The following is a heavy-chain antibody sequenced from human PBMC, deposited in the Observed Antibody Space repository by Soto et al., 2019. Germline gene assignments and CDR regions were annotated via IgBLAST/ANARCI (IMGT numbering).Heavy chain of an antibody. CDR3: ARGDQQLLLYYFDY. V-gene: IGHV1-3*01. Sequence: GALVKVSCKASGYTFTSYAMHWVRQAPGQRLEWMGWINAGNGNTKYSQKFQGRVTITRDTSASTAYMELSSLRSEDTAVYYCARGDQQLLLYYFDYWGQGTLVTVSS. D-gene: IGHD6-13*01. J-gene: IGHJ4*02. CDR1: GYTFTSYA. CDR2: INAGNGNT.